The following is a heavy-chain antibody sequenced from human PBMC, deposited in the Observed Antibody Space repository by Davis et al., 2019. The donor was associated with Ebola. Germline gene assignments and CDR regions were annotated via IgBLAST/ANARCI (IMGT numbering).Heavy chain of an antibody. CDR2: INSDGSST. CDR1: GFTSSSYW. J-gene: IGHJ4*02. CDR3: ARGWYCSSISCYVVY. D-gene: IGHD2-2*01. V-gene: IGHV3-74*01. Sequence: HTGGSLRLSCAASGFTSSSYWMHWVRQAPGKGLVWVSRINSDGSSTSYADSVKGRFTISRDNSKNTLYLQMNSLRAEDTAVYYCARGWYCSSISCYVVYWGQGTLVTVSS.